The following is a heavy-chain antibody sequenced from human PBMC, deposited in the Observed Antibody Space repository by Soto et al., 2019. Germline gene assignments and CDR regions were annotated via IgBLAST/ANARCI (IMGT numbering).Heavy chain of an antibody. Sequence: ASVKVSCKASGYTFTGYYMHWVRQAPGQGLEWMGWINPNSGGTNYAQKFQGWVTMTRDTSISTAYMELSRLRSDDTAVYYCARGVLRGTSPYYYYGMDVWGQGTTVTVSS. D-gene: IGHD3-3*01. CDR1: GYTFTGYY. J-gene: IGHJ6*02. CDR2: INPNSGGT. CDR3: ARGVLRGTSPYYYYGMDV. V-gene: IGHV1-2*04.